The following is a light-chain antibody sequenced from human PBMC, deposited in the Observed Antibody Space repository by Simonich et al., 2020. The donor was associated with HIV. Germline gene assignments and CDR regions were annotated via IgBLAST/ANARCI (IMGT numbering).Light chain of an antibody. Sequence: SYVLTQPPSVSVAPGKTARITCGVNKIGSKSVHWYQQKTGQAPVLVVYEDSDRPSGIPERVSGSKSGNTATLTISRVEAGDEADYYCQVWDSSSDLWVFGGGTKLTVL. CDR1: KIGSKS. CDR3: QVWDSSSDLWV. J-gene: IGLJ3*02. CDR2: EDS. V-gene: IGLV3-21*03.